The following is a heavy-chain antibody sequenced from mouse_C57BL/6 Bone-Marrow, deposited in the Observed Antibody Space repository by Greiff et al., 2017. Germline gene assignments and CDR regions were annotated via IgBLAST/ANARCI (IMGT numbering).Heavy chain of an antibody. CDR3: ASVCDGYYEYFGY. CDR2: IYPSDSET. Sequence: QVQLQQPGAELVRPGSSVKLSCKASGYTFTSSWMDWVKQRPGQGLEWIGNIYPSDSETHYNQKFKVKATLTVDKSSSTAYMQLNSLTSGDSEVYYCASVCDGYYEYFGYWGQGTTLTGAS. D-gene: IGHD2-3*01. V-gene: IGHV1-61*01. J-gene: IGHJ2*01. CDR1: GYTFTSSW.